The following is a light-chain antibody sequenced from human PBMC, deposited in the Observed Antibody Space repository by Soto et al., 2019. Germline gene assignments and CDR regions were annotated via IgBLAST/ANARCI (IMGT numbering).Light chain of an antibody. CDR2: NAS. V-gene: IGKV1-5*03. Sequence: DIQMTQSPSTLSASVGDRVTITCRASQSINSWLAWYQQKPGKAPKVLIYNASSLESGFPSRFGGSGSAAEFTLTISSLQPDDFATYYCQQYESYPWTFGQGTKLEIK. CDR1: QSINSW. J-gene: IGKJ1*01. CDR3: QQYESYPWT.